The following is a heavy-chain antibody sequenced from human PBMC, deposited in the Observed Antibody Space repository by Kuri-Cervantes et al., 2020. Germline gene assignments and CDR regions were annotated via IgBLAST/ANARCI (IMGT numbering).Heavy chain of an antibody. CDR3: AREKYCSSTSCYFYYYYMDV. D-gene: IGHD2-2*01. CDR2: INPNSGGT. J-gene: IGHJ6*03. CDR1: GYTFTGYY. Sequence: ASVKVSCKASGYTFTGYYMHWVRQAPGQGLEWMGWINPNSGGTNYAQKFQGWVTMTRDTSISTAYMELSRLRSDDTAVYYCAREKYCSSTSCYFYYYYMDVWGKGTTVTVSS. V-gene: IGHV1-2*04.